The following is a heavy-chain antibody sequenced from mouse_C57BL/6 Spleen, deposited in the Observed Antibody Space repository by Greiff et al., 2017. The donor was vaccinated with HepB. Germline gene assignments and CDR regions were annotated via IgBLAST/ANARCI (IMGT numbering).Heavy chain of an antibody. V-gene: IGHV1-55*01. D-gene: IGHD1-1*01. Sequence: VQLQQSGAELVKPGASVKMSCKASGYTFTSYWITWVKQRPGQGLEWIGDIYPGSGSTNYNEKFKSKATLTVDTSSSTAYMQLSSLTSEDSAVYYCARSYYHGSSQFAYWGQGTLVTVAA. CDR3: ARSYYHGSSQFAY. CDR1: GYTFTSYW. CDR2: IYPGSGST. J-gene: IGHJ3*01.